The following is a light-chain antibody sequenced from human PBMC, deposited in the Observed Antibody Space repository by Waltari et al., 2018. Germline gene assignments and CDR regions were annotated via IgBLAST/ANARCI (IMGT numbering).Light chain of an antibody. Sequence: QSALPPSPSASGSPGQSVPISCTGISSDVGVYNHGPSYQQHPGKAPKVMIYEVSKRPSGVPDRFSGSKSGNTASLTVSGLQAEDEADYYCSSYAGSNNFVVFGGGTKLTVL. CDR1: SSDVGVYNH. CDR2: EVS. J-gene: IGLJ2*01. V-gene: IGLV2-8*01. CDR3: SSYAGSNNFVV.